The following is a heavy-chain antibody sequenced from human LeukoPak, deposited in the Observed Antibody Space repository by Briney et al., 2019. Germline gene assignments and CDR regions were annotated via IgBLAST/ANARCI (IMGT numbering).Heavy chain of an antibody. CDR1: GGTFSSYA. CDR2: IIPILGIA. CDR3: ARAGDSGYRN. J-gene: IGHJ4*02. D-gene: IGHD5-12*01. Sequence: ASVKVSCKASGGTFSSYAISWVRQAPGQGLEWMGRIIPILGIANYAQKFQGRVTITADKSTSTAYMELSSLRSEDTAVYNCARAGDSGYRNWGQGTLVTVSS. V-gene: IGHV1-69*04.